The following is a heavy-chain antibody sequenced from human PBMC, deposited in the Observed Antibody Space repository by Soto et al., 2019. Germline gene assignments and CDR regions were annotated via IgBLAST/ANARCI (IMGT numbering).Heavy chain of an antibody. D-gene: IGHD6-6*01. V-gene: IGHV1-2*04. J-gene: IGHJ6*02. CDR3: ARDKRSRGSSSSSYYYGMDV. CDR1: GYTFTGYY. CDR2: INPNSGGT. Sequence: ASVKVSCKASGYTFTGYYIHWVRQAPGQGLEWMGWINPNSGGTNYAQKFQGWVTMTRDTSISTAYMELSRLRSDDTAVYYCARDKRSRGSSSSSYYYGMDVWGQGTTVTVSS.